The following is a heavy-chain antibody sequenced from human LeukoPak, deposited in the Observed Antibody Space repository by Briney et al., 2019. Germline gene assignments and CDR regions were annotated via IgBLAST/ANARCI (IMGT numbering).Heavy chain of an antibody. CDR1: GFTFSNYA. J-gene: IGHJ4*02. D-gene: IGHD1-26*01. CDR3: ARAREWERPYYFDY. V-gene: IGHV3-23*01. Sequence: GGSLRLSCAASGFTFSNYAMSWVRQAPGKGLEWVSGISGSGGSKYYADSVKGRFTISRDNSKNTLYLQMNSLRAEDTAVYYCARAREWERPYYFDYWGQGTLVTVSS. CDR2: ISGSGGSK.